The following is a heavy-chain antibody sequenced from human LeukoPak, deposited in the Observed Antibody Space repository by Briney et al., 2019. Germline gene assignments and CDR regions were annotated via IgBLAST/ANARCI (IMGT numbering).Heavy chain of an antibody. CDR1: GGTFSSYA. Sequence: EASVKVSXKASGGTFSSYAISWVRQATGQGLGWMGWMNPNSGNTGYAQKFQGRVTMTRNTSISTAYMELSSLRSEDTAVYYCARGPRWTRQSGGLGYWGQGTLVTVSS. CDR3: ARGPRWTRQSGGLGY. D-gene: IGHD2-15*01. J-gene: IGHJ4*02. V-gene: IGHV1-8*02. CDR2: MNPNSGNT.